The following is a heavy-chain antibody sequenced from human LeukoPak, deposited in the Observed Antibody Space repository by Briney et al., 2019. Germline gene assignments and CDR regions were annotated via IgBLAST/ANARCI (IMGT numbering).Heavy chain of an antibody. Sequence: GGSLRLSCAASGFTFSNYWMSWVRQAPGKGLEWVANINKDGSQKLDSVEGRFTISRDNAKNSLYLQMQSLRADDTAVYYCARLYCTSVSCDSCFDHWGQGTLVTVSS. V-gene: IGHV3-7*05. CDR2: INKDGSQK. CDR1: GFTFSNYW. J-gene: IGHJ4*02. CDR3: ARLYCTSVSCDSCFDH. D-gene: IGHD2-2*01.